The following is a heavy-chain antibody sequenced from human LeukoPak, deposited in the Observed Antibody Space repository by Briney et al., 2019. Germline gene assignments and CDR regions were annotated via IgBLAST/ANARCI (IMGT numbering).Heavy chain of an antibody. V-gene: IGHV3-30*18. CDR1: GFTFGSYW. CDR3: AKKIFDY. J-gene: IGHJ4*02. CDR2: ISYDGSNK. Sequence: GGSLRLSCAASGFTFGSYWMSWVRQAPGKGLEWVAVISYDGSNKYYADSVKGRFTISRDNSKNTLYLQMNSLRAEDTAVYYCAKKIFDYWGQGTLVTVSS.